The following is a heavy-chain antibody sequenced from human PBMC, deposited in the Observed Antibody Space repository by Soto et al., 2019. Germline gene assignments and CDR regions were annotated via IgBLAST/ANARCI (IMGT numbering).Heavy chain of an antibody. CDR3: ARAEYNWNDRLVLRFDY. D-gene: IGHD1-20*01. Sequence: VASVKVSCKASGYTFTGYYMHWVRQAPGQGLEWMGWINPNSGGTNYAQKFQGWVTMTRDTSISTAYMELSRLRSDDTAVYYCARAEYNWNDRLVLRFDYWGQGTLVTVSS. CDR2: INPNSGGT. CDR1: GYTFTGYY. V-gene: IGHV1-2*04. J-gene: IGHJ4*02.